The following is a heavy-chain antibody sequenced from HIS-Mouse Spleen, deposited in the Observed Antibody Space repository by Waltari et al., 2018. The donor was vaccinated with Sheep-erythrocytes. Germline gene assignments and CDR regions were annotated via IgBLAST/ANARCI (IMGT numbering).Heavy chain of an antibody. CDR1: GFTFSSYG. V-gene: IGHV3-30*18. D-gene: IGHD6-19*01. J-gene: IGHJ4*02. CDR3: AKDPEHTQPPAGALDY. CDR2: ISYDGSNK. Sequence: QVQLVESGGGVVQPGRSLRLSCAASGFTFSSYGMHWVRQAPGKGLGWVAVISYDGSNKYYADSVKGRFTISRDNSKNTLYLQMNSLRAEDTAVYYCAKDPEHTQPPAGALDYWGQGTLVTVSS.